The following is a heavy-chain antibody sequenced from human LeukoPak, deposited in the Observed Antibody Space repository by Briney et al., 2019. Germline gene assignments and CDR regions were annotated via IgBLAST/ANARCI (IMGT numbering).Heavy chain of an antibody. V-gene: IGHV3-23*01. CDR2: ISGSGGST. CDR1: GFTFSSYA. J-gene: IGHJ4*02. CDR3: AIPDHYGSASYFDY. D-gene: IGHD3-10*01. Sequence: QTGGSLRLSCAASGFTFSSYAMSWVRQAPGKGLEWVSAISGSGGSTYYADSVKGRFTISRDNSKNTLYLQMNSLRAEDTAVYYCAIPDHYGSASYFDYWGQGTLVTVSS.